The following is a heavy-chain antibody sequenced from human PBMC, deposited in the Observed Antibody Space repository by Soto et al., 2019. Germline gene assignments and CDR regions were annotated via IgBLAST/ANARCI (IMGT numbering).Heavy chain of an antibody. CDR2: IYYSGST. J-gene: IGHJ4*02. CDR1: GGSISSSSYY. CDR3: ARHPPYQLLTFDY. Sequence: SETLSLTCTVSGGSISSSSYYWGWIRQPPGKGLEWIGSIYYSGSTYYNPSLKSRVTISVDTSKNQFSLKLSSVTAADTAVYYCARHPPYQLLTFDYWGQGTLVTVSS. D-gene: IGHD2-2*01. V-gene: IGHV4-39*01.